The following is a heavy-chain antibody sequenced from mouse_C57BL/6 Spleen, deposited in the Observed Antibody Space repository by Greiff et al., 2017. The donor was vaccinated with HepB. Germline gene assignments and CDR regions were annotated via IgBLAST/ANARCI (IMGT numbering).Heavy chain of an antibody. CDR2: INPSTGGT. Sequence: EVQLQQSGPELVKPGASVKISCKASGYSFTGYYMNWVKQSPEKSLEWIGEINPSTGGTTYNQKFKAKATLTVDKSSSTAYMQVKSLTSEDSAVYYCARVSSYYGSSSFDYWGQGTTLTVSS. CDR3: ARVSSYYGSSSFDY. CDR1: GYSFTGYY. D-gene: IGHD1-1*01. V-gene: IGHV1-42*01. J-gene: IGHJ2*01.